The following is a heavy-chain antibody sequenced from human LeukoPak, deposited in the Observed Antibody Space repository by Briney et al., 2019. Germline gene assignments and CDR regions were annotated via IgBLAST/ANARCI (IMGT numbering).Heavy chain of an antibody. CDR2: ISYDGSNK. CDR1: GFTFSSYG. CDR3: AKDRDREVRGEIYYGMDV. Sequence: GRSLRLSCAASGFTFSSYGMHWVRQAPGKGLEWVAVISYDGSNKYYADSVKGRFTISRDNSKNTLYLQMNRLRAEDTAVYYCAKDRDREVRGEIYYGMDVWGKGTTVTVSS. J-gene: IGHJ6*04. D-gene: IGHD3-10*01. V-gene: IGHV3-30*18.